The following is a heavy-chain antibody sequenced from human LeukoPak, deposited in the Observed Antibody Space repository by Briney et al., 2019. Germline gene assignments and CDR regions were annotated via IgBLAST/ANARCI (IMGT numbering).Heavy chain of an antibody. CDR3: AKRSLSGTWYFDL. V-gene: IGHV3-11*03. CDR2: ISSSSSYT. CDR1: GFTFSDYY. D-gene: IGHD3-3*01. J-gene: IGHJ2*01. Sequence: GGSLRLSCAASGFTFSDYYMSWIRQAPGKGLEWVSYISSSSSYTNYADSVKGRFTISRDNSDKTLYLQMNSLRAEDTAVYYCAKRSLSGTWYFDLWGRGTLVIVSS.